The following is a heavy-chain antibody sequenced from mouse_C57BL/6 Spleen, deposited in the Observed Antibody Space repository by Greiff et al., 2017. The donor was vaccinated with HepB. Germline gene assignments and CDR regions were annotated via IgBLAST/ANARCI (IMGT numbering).Heavy chain of an antibody. CDR2: IRNKANNHAT. CDR1: GFTFSDAW. Sequence: DVKLEESGGGLVQPGGSMKLSCAASGFTFSDAWMDWVRQSPEKGLEWVAEIRNKANNHATYYAESVKGRFTISRDDSKSSVYLQMNSLRAEDTGIYYCTRNGNYEDYYAMDYWGQGTSVTVSS. CDR3: TRNGNYEDYYAMDY. D-gene: IGHD2-1*01. V-gene: IGHV6-6*01. J-gene: IGHJ4*01.